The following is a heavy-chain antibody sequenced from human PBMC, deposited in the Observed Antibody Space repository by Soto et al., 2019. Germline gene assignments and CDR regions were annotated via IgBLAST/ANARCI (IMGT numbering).Heavy chain of an antibody. CDR1: GFTFSDHY. CDR2: TSNKANSYTT. J-gene: IGHJ6*03. V-gene: IGHV3-72*01. Sequence: EVQLVESGGGLVQPGGSLRLSCAVSGFTFSDHYMDWVRQAPGKGLEWVGRTSNKANSYTTEYAASVKGRFTISRDDSSNSLYLQMNSLKTEDTAVYYCARRCSYYYYMDVWGKGTTVTVSS. CDR3: ARRCSYYYYMDV.